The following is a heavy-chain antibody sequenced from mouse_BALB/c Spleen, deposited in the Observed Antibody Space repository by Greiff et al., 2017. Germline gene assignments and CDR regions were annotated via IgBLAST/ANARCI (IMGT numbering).Heavy chain of an antibody. J-gene: IGHJ3*01. Sequence: EVMLVESGPSLVKPSQTLSLTCSVTGDSITSGYWNWIRKFPGNKLEYMGYISYSGSTYYNPSLKSRISITRDTSKNQYYLQLNSVTTEDTATYYCARSDGYYLAWFAYWGQGTLVTVSA. D-gene: IGHD2-3*01. CDR3: ARSDGYYLAWFAY. CDR2: ISYSGST. CDR1: GDSITSGY. V-gene: IGHV3-8*02.